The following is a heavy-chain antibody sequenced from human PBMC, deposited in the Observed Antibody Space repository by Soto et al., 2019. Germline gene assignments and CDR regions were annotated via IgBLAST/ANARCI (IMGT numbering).Heavy chain of an antibody. CDR1: GFTFDDYA. D-gene: IGHD6-19*01. CDR2: ISWNSGSI. CDR3: AKDRGAVAGECDY. J-gene: IGHJ4*02. Sequence: GGSLRLSCAASGFTFDDYAMHWVRQAPGKGLEWVSGISWNSGSIGYADSVKGRFTISRDNAKNSLYLQMNSLRAEDTALYYCAKDRGAVAGECDYWGQGTLVTVSS. V-gene: IGHV3-9*01.